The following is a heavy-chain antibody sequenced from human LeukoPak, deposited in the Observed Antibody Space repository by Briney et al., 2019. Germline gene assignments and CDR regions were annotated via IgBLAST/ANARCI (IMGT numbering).Heavy chain of an antibody. V-gene: IGHV3-21*01. CDR3: ARSPRSSGWDYYYYYYMDV. J-gene: IGHJ6*03. CDR2: ISSNSKYI. Sequence: GGSLRLSCAASGFTFSDHWMSWVRQAPGKGLEWVSSISSNSKYIYYADSVKGRFTISRDNAKNSLYLQMNSLRAEDTAVYYCARSPRSSGWDYYYYYYMDVWGKGTTVTVSS. D-gene: IGHD6-19*01. CDR1: GFTFSDHW.